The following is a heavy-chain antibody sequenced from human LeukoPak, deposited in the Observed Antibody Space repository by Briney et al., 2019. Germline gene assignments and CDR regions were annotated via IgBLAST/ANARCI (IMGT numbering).Heavy chain of an antibody. J-gene: IGHJ4*02. Sequence: PSETLSLTCTVSGGSISSGDYYWSWIRQPPGKGLEWIGYIYYSGSTNYNPSLKSRVTISVDTSKNQFSLKLSSVTAADTAVYYCARTYDFWSGSTYFDYWGQGTLVTVSS. V-gene: IGHV4-30-4*08. CDR1: GGSISSGDYY. D-gene: IGHD3-3*01. CDR2: IYYSGST. CDR3: ARTYDFWSGSTYFDY.